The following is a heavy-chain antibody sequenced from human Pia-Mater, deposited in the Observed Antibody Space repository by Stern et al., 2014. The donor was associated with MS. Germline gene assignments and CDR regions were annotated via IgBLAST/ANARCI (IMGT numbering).Heavy chain of an antibody. Sequence: EVQLVESRGGLVKPGGSLRLSCATSGFIFSKAWMTWVRQAPGKGLEWFGRIKPQTDGGTTNYSTPVEGRFTISRDDSKNILFLHMNSLKTEDTAVYYCTTDEVANFAHWGQGSLVTVSS. CDR2: IKPQTDGGTT. CDR1: GFIFSKAW. V-gene: IGHV3-15*01. CDR3: TTDEVANFAH. J-gene: IGHJ5*02.